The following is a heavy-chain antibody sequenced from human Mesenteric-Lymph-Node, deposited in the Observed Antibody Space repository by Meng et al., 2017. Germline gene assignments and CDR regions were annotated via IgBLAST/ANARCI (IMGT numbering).Heavy chain of an antibody. V-gene: IGHV3-53*01. CDR2: SCSGGLT. CDR3: ARYCLGSGGSCYDDY. J-gene: IGHJ4*02. D-gene: IGHD2-15*01. Sequence: GESLKISCAASGLTVTKEYMSWVRRAPGKGLGWVSVSCSGGLTYCADSVKGRFAISRDNSKSTLSLQMNGLRAGDTAIYYCARYCLGSGGSCYDDYWGQGTLVTVSS. CDR1: GLTVTKEY.